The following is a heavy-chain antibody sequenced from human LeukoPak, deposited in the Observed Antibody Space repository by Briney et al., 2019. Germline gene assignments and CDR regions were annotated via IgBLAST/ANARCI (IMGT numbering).Heavy chain of an antibody. CDR3: ARDLNPQSIGMRAFDI. CDR2: INPTTGST. CDR1: GYTFTNFY. V-gene: IGHV1-46*01. Sequence: ASVKVSCTASGYTFTNFYLHWVRQAPGQGLEWMGIINPTTGSTTYAQKLQGRVTRTRDMSTSTVYMELSSLRSEDTAVYFCARDLNPQSIGMRAFDIWGQGTMVTASS. J-gene: IGHJ3*02. D-gene: IGHD1-14*01.